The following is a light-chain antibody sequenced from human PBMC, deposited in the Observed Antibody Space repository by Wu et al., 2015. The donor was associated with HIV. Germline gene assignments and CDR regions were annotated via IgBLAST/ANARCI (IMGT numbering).Light chain of an antibody. CDR2: GAS. J-gene: IGKJ4*01. V-gene: IGKV3-15*01. Sequence: EIVMTQSPATLSVSPGERATLSCRASQSVSSNLAWYQQKPGQAPRLLIYGASTRATGFPARFGGSGSGTEFTLTISSMQSEDFAVYYCQQYNNLVTFGGGTKVEIK. CDR3: QQYNNLVT. CDR1: QSVSSN.